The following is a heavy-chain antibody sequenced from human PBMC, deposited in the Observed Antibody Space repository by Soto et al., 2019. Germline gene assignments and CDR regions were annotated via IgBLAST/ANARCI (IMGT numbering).Heavy chain of an antibody. J-gene: IGHJ4*02. Sequence: GWSLRLSCAASGFTFTRYSMNWVRQAPGKGLEWVSSISSTTNYIYYGDSMKGRFTISRDNAKNSLYLEMNSLRAEDTAVYYCARESEDLTSNFDYWGQGTLVTVSS. CDR3: ARESEDLTSNFDY. CDR1: GFTFTRYS. V-gene: IGHV3-21*06. CDR2: ISSTTNYI.